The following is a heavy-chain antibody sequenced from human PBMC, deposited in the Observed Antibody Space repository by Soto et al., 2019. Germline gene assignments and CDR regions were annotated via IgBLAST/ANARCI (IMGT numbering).Heavy chain of an antibody. D-gene: IGHD1-1*01. J-gene: IGHJ4*02. V-gene: IGHV3-20*04. Sequence: EVQLVDSGGRVVRPGGSLRLACVASGFPIDEYDRSWVRQVPGKGLAWVASLNWNGDTTEYADSIKGRFTISRDNAKNSLYLQMNSLRADDTALYYCARGHSASIGTTYFDFWGQGTLVTVSS. CDR1: GFPIDEYD. CDR3: ARGHSASIGTTYFDF. CDR2: LNWNGDTT.